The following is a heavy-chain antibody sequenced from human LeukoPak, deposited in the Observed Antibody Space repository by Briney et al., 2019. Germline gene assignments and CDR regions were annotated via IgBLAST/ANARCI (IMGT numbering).Heavy chain of an antibody. CDR2: IYYTGST. V-gene: IGHV4-59*01. D-gene: IGHD3-22*01. J-gene: IGHJ3*02. CDR1: GGSISGYY. CDR3: GTYYDSSGYAVGAFDI. Sequence: SETLSLTCTVSGGSISGYYWSWIRLPPGKGLEWIGFIYYTGSTNYSPSLKSRVTISVDTAKMQFSLRLSSVTAADTAVYYCGTYYDSSGYAVGAFDIWGQGTMVTVSS.